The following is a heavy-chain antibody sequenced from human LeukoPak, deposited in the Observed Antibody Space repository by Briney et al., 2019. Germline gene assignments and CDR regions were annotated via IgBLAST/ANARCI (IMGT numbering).Heavy chain of an antibody. CDR3: ARNYYFDL. V-gene: IGHV4-31*03. CDR1: DGSSSSGGYY. CDR2: IYYSGST. J-gene: IGHJ4*02. Sequence: SETLSLICTVSDGSSSSGGYYWSWIRQHPGKVLEWIGYIYYSGSTCYNPSLKSRVTISGDTSKNQFSLRLSSVTAADTAVYYCARNYYFDLWGQGTLVTVSS. D-gene: IGHD2/OR15-2a*01.